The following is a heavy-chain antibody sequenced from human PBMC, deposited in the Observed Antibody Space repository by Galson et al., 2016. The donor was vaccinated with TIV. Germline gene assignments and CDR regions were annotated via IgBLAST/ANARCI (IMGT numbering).Heavy chain of an antibody. CDR3: AKGSGYSYGSPQDYYSGFYV. CDR1: GFSFDDYA. J-gene: IGHJ6*02. V-gene: IGHV3-9*01. D-gene: IGHD5-18*01. Sequence: SLRLSCAASGFSFDDYAMHWVRQAPGKGLEWVSGISSNSVYIGYAGSVKGRFTISRDNAKKSLNLQMNSLRGDDTALYYCAKGSGYSYGSPQDYYSGFYVWGQGTTVTVSS. CDR2: ISSNSVYI.